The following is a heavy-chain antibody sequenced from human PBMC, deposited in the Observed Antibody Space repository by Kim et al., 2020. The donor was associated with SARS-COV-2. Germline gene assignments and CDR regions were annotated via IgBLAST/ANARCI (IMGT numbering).Heavy chain of an antibody. CDR1: GGSFSGYY. J-gene: IGHJ5*02. D-gene: IGHD6-19*01. CDR2: INHSGST. Sequence: SETLSLTCAVYGGSFSGYYWSWIRQPPGKGLEWIGEINHSGSTNYNPSLKSRVTISVDTSKNQFSLKLSSVTAADTAVYYCARSGSPPSGPKRARWFDPWGQGTLVTVSS. V-gene: IGHV4-34*01. CDR3: ARSGSPPSGPKRARWFDP.